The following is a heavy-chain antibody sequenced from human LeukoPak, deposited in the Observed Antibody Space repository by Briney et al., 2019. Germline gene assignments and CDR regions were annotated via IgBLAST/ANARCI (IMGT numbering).Heavy chain of an antibody. V-gene: IGHV4-4*07. Sequence: SETLSLNCTVSGGSISSYYWSWIRQPAGKGLEWIGRIYTSGSTNYNPSLKSRVTMSVDTSKNQFSLKLSSVTAADTAVYYWASQIVVRGVITADYWGQGTLVTVSS. D-gene: IGHD3-10*01. CDR1: GGSISSYY. CDR3: ASQIVVRGVITADY. J-gene: IGHJ4*02. CDR2: IYTSGST.